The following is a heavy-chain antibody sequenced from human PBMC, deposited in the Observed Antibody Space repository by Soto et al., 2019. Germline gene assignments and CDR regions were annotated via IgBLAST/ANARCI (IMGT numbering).Heavy chain of an antibody. J-gene: IGHJ4*02. V-gene: IGHV3-33*01. CDR1: GFTFSTYV. Sequence: QVQLLESGGGVVQPGTSLRLSCAASGFTFSTYVMHWVRQAPGKGLEWVAVIWYDGSNKNYADSVKGRFTISRDNSKNTLYLQMNSLRGEDTAVYYCATETTHYAHDFWGQGTLVTVSS. CDR3: ATETTHYAHDF. CDR2: IWYDGSNK. D-gene: IGHD2-2*01.